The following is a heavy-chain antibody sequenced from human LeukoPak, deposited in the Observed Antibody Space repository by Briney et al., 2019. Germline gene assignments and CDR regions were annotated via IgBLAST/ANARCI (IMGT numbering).Heavy chain of an antibody. J-gene: IGHJ4*02. CDR1: GCTFTSYG. CDR3: ARDYYDSSGYLRDY. D-gene: IGHD3-22*01. CDR2: ISAYNGNT. Sequence: GASVKVSCKASGCTFTSYGISWVRQAPGQGLEWMGWISAYNGNTNYAQKLQGRITMTTDTSTSTAYMDLGSLRSDDTAVYYCARDYYDSSGYLRDYWGQGTLVTVSS. V-gene: IGHV1-18*01.